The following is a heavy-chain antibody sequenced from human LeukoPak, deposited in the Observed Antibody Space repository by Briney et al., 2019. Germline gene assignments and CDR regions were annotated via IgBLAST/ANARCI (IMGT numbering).Heavy chain of an antibody. CDR3: ARDYGDY. J-gene: IGHJ4*02. CDR2: INQDGSEK. D-gene: IGHD4-17*01. CDR1: GFTFTNYW. Sequence: SGGSLRFSCAASGFTFTNYWMSWVRQAPGKGLEWVANINQDGSEKYYVDSVKGRFTISRDNAKNSLYLQMNSLRAEDTAVYYCARDYGDYWGQGTLVTVSS. V-gene: IGHV3-7*01.